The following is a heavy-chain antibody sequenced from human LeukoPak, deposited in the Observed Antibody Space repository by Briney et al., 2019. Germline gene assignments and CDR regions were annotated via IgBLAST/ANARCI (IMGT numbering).Heavy chain of an antibody. D-gene: IGHD2-2*01. J-gene: IGHJ4*02. CDR3: ARVDAAAICHY. V-gene: IGHV1-46*01. CDR1: GYTFTSYY. Sequence: ASVKVSCKASGYTFTSYYMHWVRQAPGQGLEWMGIINPSGGSTSYAQKLQGRVTMTTDTSTSTAYMELRSLRSDDTAVYYCARVDAAAICHYWGQGTLVTVSS. CDR2: INPSGGST.